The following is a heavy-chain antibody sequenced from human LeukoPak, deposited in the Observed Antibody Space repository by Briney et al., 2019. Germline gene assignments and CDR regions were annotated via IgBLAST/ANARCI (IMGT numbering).Heavy chain of an antibody. CDR3: ARGRDYDFWSGYRTPFDY. D-gene: IGHD3-3*01. J-gene: IGHJ4*02. Sequence: SETLSLTCAVYGGSFSGYYWSWIRQPPGKGLEWIGEINHSGSTNYNPSLKSRVTISVGTSKNQFSLKLSSVTAADTAVYYCARGRDYDFWSGYRTPFDYWGQGTLVTVSS. CDR2: INHSGST. V-gene: IGHV4-34*01. CDR1: GGSFSGYY.